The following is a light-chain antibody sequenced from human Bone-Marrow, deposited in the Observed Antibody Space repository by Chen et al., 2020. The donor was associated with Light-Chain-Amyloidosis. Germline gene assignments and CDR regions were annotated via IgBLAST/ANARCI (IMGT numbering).Light chain of an antibody. J-gene: IGLJ1*01. CDR2: EVT. Sequence: QSALTQPASVSGSPGQSITISCTGTSSDVGGDNHVSWYQQHPDKAPKLMIYEVTNRPSWVPDRFSGSKSDHTASLPISGLQTEDEADYFCSSYTITNTLVFGSGTRVTVL. CDR3: SSYTITNTLV. CDR1: SSDVGGDNH. V-gene: IGLV2-14*01.